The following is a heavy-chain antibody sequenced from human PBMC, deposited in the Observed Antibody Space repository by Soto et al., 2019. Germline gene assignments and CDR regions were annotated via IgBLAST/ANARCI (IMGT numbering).Heavy chain of an antibody. CDR1: GGTFSSST. J-gene: IGHJ2*01. Sequence: QVQLVQSGPEVKKPGSSVKVSCKASGGTFSSSTISWVRQAPGQGLEWMGRIIPIVGITTYAEKFQGRVTVVADTSTNTAYMELNNLRSEDTGVYYCARDDDGFSAVERGWVDFWGRGTLITVSS. CDR2: IIPIVGIT. D-gene: IGHD3-3*01. V-gene: IGHV1-69*08. CDR3: ARDDDGFSAVERGWVDF.